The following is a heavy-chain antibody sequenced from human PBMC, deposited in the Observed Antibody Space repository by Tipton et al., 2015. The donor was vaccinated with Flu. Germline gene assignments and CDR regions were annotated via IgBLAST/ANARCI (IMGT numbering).Heavy chain of an antibody. Sequence: TLSLTCAVYGGSFSGYYWSWICQPPGKGLEWIGEINHSGSTNYNPSLKSRVIISVDTSKNQFSLRLSPVTAADTAVYYCARGRYGSGCYQRRDVDSWGQGTRGTVSP. CDR3: ARGRYGSGCYQRRDVDS. J-gene: IGHJ4*02. V-gene: IGHV4-34*01. CDR2: INHSGST. D-gene: IGHD3-10*01. CDR1: GGSFSGYY.